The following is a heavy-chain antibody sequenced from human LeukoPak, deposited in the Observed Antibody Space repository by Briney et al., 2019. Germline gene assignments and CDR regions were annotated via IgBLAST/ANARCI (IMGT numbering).Heavy chain of an antibody. CDR3: AKEIQSNYYFDY. CDR1: GLTVTNNH. J-gene: IGHJ4*02. V-gene: IGHV3-53*01. Sequence: GGSLRLSCAASGLTVTNNHMTWVRQAPGKGLEWVSVIQSGGSTYYADSVKGRFTISRDNSKNTLYLQMNSLRAEDTAVYYCAKEIQSNYYFDYWGRGTLVTVSS. D-gene: IGHD2/OR15-2a*01. CDR2: IQSGGST.